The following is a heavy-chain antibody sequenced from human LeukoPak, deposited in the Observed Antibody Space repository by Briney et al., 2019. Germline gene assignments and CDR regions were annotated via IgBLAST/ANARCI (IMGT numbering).Heavy chain of an antibody. CDR1: GGSISSYY. CDR2: IYYSGST. Sequence: SETLSLTCTVSGGSISSYYWSWIRQPPGKGLEWIGYIYYSGSTNCNPSLKSRVTISVDTSKNQFSLRLSSVTAADTAVYYCARDRSGWYSGTRGWFDPWGQGTLVTVSS. V-gene: IGHV4-59*01. J-gene: IGHJ5*02. D-gene: IGHD6-19*01. CDR3: ARDRSGWYSGTRGWFDP.